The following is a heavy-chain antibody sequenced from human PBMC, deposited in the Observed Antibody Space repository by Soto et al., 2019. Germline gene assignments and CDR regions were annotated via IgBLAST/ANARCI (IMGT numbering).Heavy chain of an antibody. CDR2: IYWNDDK. V-gene: IGHV2-5*01. Sequence: SGPTLVNPTQTLTLTCTFSGFSLSTYGMGVGWIRQPPGKAPEWLALIYWNDDKRYSPSLKSRLTIAKDTSKNLVVLTMTDVDPVDAATYYCENSPDSSLPDYWGKGTLVTSPQ. J-gene: IGHJ4*02. CDR3: ENSPDSSLPDY. CDR1: GFSLSTYGMG. D-gene: IGHD5-18*01.